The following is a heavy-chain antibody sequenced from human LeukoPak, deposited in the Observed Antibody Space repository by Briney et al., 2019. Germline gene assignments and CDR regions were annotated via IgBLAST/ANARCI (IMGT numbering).Heavy chain of an antibody. J-gene: IGHJ5*02. CDR3: ARDAIVVVVAATLWFDH. V-gene: IGHV3-21*01. CDR1: GFTFSSYS. Sequence: SLRXSCAASGFTFSSYSMNWVRQAPGKGLEWVSSISSSSSYIYYADSVKGRFTISRDNAKNSLYLQMNSLRAEDTAVYYCARDAIVVVVAATLWFDHWGQGTLVTVSS. D-gene: IGHD2-15*01. CDR2: ISSSSSYI.